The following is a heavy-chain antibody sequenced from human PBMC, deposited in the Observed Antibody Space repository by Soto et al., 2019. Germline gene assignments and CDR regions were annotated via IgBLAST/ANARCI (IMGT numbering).Heavy chain of an antibody. CDR2: VGTKANTYAT. CDR1: GFTLSGSS. V-gene: IGHV3-73*01. CDR3: TRVCTGGTCYFDP. D-gene: IGHD2-8*02. J-gene: IGHJ5*02. Sequence: GSLRLSCAASGFTLSGSSIHWVRQASGKGLEWVGRVGTKANTYATEYSASVKGRFTISRDDSKSTAYLQMNSLKTEDTAIYFCTRVCTGGTCYFDPWGQGTQVTVSS.